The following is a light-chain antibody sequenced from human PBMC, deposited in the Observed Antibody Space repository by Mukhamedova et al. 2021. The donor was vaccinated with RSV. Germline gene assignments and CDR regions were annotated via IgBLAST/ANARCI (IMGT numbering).Light chain of an antibody. CDR3: QQYNSYSAT. V-gene: IGKV1-5*03. Sequence: WYQRRVHGKAPKLLIYKASSLESGVPSRFSGSGSGTEFTLTISSLQPDDFATSYCQQYNSYSATFGQGTKVEIK. CDR2: KAS. J-gene: IGKJ1*01.